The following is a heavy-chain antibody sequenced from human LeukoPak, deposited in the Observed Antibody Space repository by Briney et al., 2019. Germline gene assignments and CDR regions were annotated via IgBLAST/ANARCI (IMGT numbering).Heavy chain of an antibody. CDR3: ANFGSSGYDDY. CDR2: MKQDGREK. CDR1: GFIFSNYW. V-gene: IGHV3-7*01. D-gene: IGHD3-22*01. J-gene: IGHJ4*02. Sequence: GGSLRLSCVASGFIFSNYWMSWVRQVPGKGLEWVANMKQDGREKYLVDSVKGRFTISRDNSKNTLYLQMNSLRAEDTAVYYCANFGSSGYDDYWGQGTLVTVSS.